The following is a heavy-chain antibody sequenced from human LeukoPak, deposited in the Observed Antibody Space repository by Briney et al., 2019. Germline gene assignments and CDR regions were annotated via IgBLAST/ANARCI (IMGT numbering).Heavy chain of an antibody. V-gene: IGHV3-66*01. CDR1: GFTVSSNY. Sequence: GGSLRLSCAASGFTVSSNYMSWVRQAPGKGLEWVSVIYSGGSTYYADSVKGRFTISRDNSKNTLYLQMNSLRAEDTAVYYCAKDSPLYYYDSSGYFWGQGTLVTVSS. D-gene: IGHD3-22*01. CDR2: IYSGGST. CDR3: AKDSPLYYYDSSGYF. J-gene: IGHJ4*02.